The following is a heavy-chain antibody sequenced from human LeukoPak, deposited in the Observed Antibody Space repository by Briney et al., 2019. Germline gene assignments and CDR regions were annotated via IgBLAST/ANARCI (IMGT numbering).Heavy chain of an antibody. CDR2: ISYDGSNK. CDR3: AKDGQQLVFFFDP. V-gene: IGHV3-30*18. CDR1: GFTFSSYG. D-gene: IGHD6-13*01. Sequence: QTGGSLRLSCAASGFTFSSYGMHWVRQAPGKGLEWVAVISYDGSNKYYADSVKGRFTISRDNSKNTLYLQMNSLRAEDTAVYYCAKDGQQLVFFFDPWGQGTLVTVSS. J-gene: IGHJ5*02.